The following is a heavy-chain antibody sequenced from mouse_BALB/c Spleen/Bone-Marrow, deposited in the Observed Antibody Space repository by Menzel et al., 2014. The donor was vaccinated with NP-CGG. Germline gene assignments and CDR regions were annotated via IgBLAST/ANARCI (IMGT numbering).Heavy chain of an antibody. CDR2: IDPANGNT. CDR3: ARYSYGSRGYYFDY. V-gene: IGHV14-3*02. D-gene: IGHD1-1*01. J-gene: IGHJ2*01. CDR1: GFNIKDTY. Sequence: VHVKQSGAELVKPGASVKLSCTASGFNIKDTYMHWVKQRPEQGLEWIGRIDPANGNTKYDPKFQGKATITADTSSNTAYLQLSSLTSEDTAVYYCARYSYGSRGYYFDYLGQATTPTVSS.